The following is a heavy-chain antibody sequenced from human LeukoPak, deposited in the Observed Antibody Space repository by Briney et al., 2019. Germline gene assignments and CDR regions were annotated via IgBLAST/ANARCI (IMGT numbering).Heavy chain of an antibody. V-gene: IGHV3-48*01. J-gene: IGHJ5*02. D-gene: IGHD6-19*01. Sequence: PGGSLRLSCAASGFTFSSYSMNWVRQAPGKGLEWVSYIRHSGDTMYYADSVKGRFTISRDNAKNSVYLQMSGLRAEDTAVYYCAKAPSRSGWYVGFSWFDPWGQGTLVTVSS. CDR1: GFTFSSYS. CDR2: IRHSGDTM. CDR3: AKAPSRSGWYVGFSWFDP.